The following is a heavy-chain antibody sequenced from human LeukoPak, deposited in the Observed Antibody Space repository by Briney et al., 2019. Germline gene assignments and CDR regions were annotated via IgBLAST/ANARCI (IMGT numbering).Heavy chain of an antibody. V-gene: IGHV6-1*01. J-gene: IGHJ2*01. Sequence: SQTLSLTCAISWDSVSNNSAAWNWIRQSPSRGLEWLGSTYYRSKWYNGYALSVKGRITINPDTSKNQFSLQMNFLIPEDAAVYYCARGTLSYFDLWGRGTLVTVSS. CDR3: ARGTLSYFDL. CDR2: TYYRSKWYN. CDR1: WDSVSNNSAA.